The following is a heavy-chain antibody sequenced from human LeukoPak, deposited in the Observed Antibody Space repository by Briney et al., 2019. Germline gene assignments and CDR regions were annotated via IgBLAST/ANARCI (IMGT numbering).Heavy chain of an antibody. CDR2: ISGSGDAT. CDR3: ARDHNGTPDH. CDR1: GFTFSSYS. Sequence: PGGSLRLSCTASGFTFSSYSMSWVRQAPGKRLEWVSSISGSGDATRYADSVMGRFTISRDNAKNTLSLQMNSLRAEDTAVYYCARDHNGTPDHWGQGTLVTVSS. V-gene: IGHV3-23*01. D-gene: IGHD1-26*01. J-gene: IGHJ4*02.